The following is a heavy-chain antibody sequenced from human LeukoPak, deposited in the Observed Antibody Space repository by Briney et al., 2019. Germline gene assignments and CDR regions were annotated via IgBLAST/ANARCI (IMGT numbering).Heavy chain of an antibody. CDR2: INPNSGGT. Sequence: ASVKVSCKASGYTFTGYYMHWVRQAPGQGLEWMGWINPNSGGTNYAQKFQGRVTMTRDTSISTAYMELSRLRSDDTAVYYCARDYFDSSLYLGFWGQGTLVTVSS. J-gene: IGHJ4*02. CDR1: GYTFTGYY. V-gene: IGHV1-2*02. D-gene: IGHD3-22*01. CDR3: ARDYFDSSLYLGF.